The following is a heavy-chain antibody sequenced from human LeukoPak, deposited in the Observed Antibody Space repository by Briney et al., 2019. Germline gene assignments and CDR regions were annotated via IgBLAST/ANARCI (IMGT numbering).Heavy chain of an antibody. J-gene: IGHJ4*02. V-gene: IGHV4-4*08. CDR2: VFPGGNT. Sequence: PSETLSLTCTVYGGSVTSFHWTWIRQRPGKGREGIGDVFPGGNTRYNPSLRSRITFSVETSIHQFSLMLNSVTAADTALYSCASHVPPSSKFDSWGLGTLVTVSS. D-gene: IGHD6-6*01. CDR3: ASHVPPSSKFDS. CDR1: GGSVTSFH.